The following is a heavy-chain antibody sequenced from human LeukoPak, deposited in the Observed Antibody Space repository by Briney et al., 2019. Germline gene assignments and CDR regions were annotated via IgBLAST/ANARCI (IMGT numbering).Heavy chain of an antibody. CDR1: GFTFGSYS. CDR2: ISSSSSYI. CDR3: ARAFRPASDPHDFYDF. V-gene: IGHV3-21*06. Sequence: PGGSLRLSCAASGFTFGSYSMNWVRQAPGKGLEWVSSISSSSSYIYYADSVKGRFTISRDNSKNTMYLQMGSLRPEDMGVYYCARAFRPASDPHDFYDFWGRGTTVTVSS. D-gene: IGHD3-3*01. J-gene: IGHJ3*01.